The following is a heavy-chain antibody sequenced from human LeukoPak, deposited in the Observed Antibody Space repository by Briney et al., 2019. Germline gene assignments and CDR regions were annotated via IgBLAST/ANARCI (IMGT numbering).Heavy chain of an antibody. CDR2: INHSGST. J-gene: IGHJ6*03. CDR3: VRGNYCSGGSCYHYYYYYMDV. D-gene: IGHD2-15*01. CDR1: GGSFNGYY. V-gene: IGHV4-34*01. Sequence: SETPSLTCAVYGGSFNGYYWSWIRQPPGKGLEWIGEINHSGSTNYNPSLKSRVTISVDMSNNQFSLKLSSVTAADTAVYYCVRGNYCSGGSCYHYYYYYMDVWGKGTTVTVSS.